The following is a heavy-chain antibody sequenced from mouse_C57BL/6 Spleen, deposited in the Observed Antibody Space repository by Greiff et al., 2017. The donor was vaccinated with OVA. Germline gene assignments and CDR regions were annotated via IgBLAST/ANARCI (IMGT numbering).Heavy chain of an antibody. CDR3: ARTYYYGSRGTGYFDV. J-gene: IGHJ1*03. CDR2: IDPSDSYT. Sequence: QVQLQQPGAELVKPGASVKLSCKASGYTFTSYWMQWVKQRPGQGLEWIGEIDPSDSYTNYNQKFKGKATLTVDTSSSTAYLQLSSLTSEDAAVYYGARTYYYGSRGTGYFDVWGTGTTVTVSS. D-gene: IGHD1-1*01. CDR1: GYTFTSYW. V-gene: IGHV1-50*01.